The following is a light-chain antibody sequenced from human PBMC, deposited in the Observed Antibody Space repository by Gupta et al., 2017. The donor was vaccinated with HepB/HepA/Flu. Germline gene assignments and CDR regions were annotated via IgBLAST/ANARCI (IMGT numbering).Light chain of an antibody. V-gene: IGKV3-11*01. CDR3: QQRSNWPLT. CDR2: DAS. J-gene: IGKJ4*01. CDR1: QSVSSY. Sequence: VLTQSPATLSLSPGERATLSYRASQSVSSYLAWYQQKPGQASWLLIYDASNRATGIPARFSGSGSGTGFTLTISSLEPGDFAVYYCQQRSNWPLTFGGGTKVEIK.